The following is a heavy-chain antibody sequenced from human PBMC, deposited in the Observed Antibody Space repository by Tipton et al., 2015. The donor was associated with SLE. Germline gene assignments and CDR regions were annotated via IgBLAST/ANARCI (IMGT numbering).Heavy chain of an antibody. J-gene: IGHJ6*03. D-gene: IGHD1-1*01. V-gene: IGHV3-53*05. Sequence: SLRLSCAASGFTVRSNYMSWVRQAPGKGLEWVSDISGSGGSTYYADSVKGRFTISRDNSKNTLYLQMNGLRPEDTAVYYCAKDRGDLEHYYYYYMEVWGKGTTVTVSS. CDR2: ISGSGGST. CDR3: AKDRGDLEHYYYYYMEV. CDR1: GFTVRSNY.